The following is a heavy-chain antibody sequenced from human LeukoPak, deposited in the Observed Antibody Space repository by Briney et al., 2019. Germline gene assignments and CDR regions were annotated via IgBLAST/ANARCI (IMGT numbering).Heavy chain of an antibody. Sequence: SGGSLRLSCAASGFTFSNYAMSWVRQAPGKGLEWVSGIIGSGGSTYYADSVKGRFTISRDNSKNTLYLQMNSLRAEDTAVYYCAKGSSSYYFAFDIWGQGTMVTVSS. CDR2: IIGSGGST. D-gene: IGHD6-13*01. CDR3: AKGSSSYYFAFDI. V-gene: IGHV3-23*01. J-gene: IGHJ3*02. CDR1: GFTFSNYA.